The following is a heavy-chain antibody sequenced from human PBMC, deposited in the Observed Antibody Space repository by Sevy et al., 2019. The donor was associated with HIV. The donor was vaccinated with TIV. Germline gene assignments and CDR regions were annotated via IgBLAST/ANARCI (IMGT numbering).Heavy chain of an antibody. Sequence: GGSLRLSYAASAFTFSAHAMHWVRQAPGKGLEWVAVISYDGSSEYYADSVKGRFTISRDNSKNTLYLQMNSLRAEDTAVYYCAKDSITIFGVVIPHYFDYWGQGTLVTVSS. J-gene: IGHJ4*02. CDR3: AKDSITIFGVVIPHYFDY. D-gene: IGHD3-3*01. V-gene: IGHV3-30*18. CDR2: ISYDGSSE. CDR1: AFTFSAHA.